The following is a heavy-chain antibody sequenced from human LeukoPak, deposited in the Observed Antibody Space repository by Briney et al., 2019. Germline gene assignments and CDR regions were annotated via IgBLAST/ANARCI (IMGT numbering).Heavy chain of an antibody. CDR1: GFTFSGSA. V-gene: IGHV3-73*01. D-gene: IGHD2-15*01. CDR3: TRLGYCSGGSCSPNIAAFDI. Sequence: GGSLRLSCAASGFTFSGSAMPWVRQASGKGLEWVGRIRSKANSYATAYAASVKGRFTISRDDSKNTAYLQMNSLKTEDTAVYYCTRLGYCSGGSCSPNIAAFDIWGQGTMVTVSS. CDR2: IRSKANSYAT. J-gene: IGHJ3*02.